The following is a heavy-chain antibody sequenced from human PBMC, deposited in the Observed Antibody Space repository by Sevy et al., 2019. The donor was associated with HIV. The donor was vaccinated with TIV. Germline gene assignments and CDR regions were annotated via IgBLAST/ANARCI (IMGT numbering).Heavy chain of an antibody. V-gene: IGHV3-30-3*01. CDR2: ISYDGSNK. CDR1: GFTFSSYA. CDR3: ARDYEWELLLHYFDY. Sequence: GGSLRLSCAASGFTFSSYAMHWVRQAPGKGLEWVAVISYDGSNKYYADSVKGRFTISRDNSKNTLYLQMNSLRAEDTAVYYCARDYEWELLLHYFDYWGQGTLVTVSS. J-gene: IGHJ4*02. D-gene: IGHD1-26*01.